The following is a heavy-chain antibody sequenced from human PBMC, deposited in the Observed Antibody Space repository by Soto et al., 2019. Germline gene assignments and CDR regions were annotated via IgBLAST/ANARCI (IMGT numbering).Heavy chain of an antibody. V-gene: IGHV3-23*01. CDR3: AKDNLGYYYDSSGYY. CDR1: GFTFSSYA. Sequence: PGGSLRLSCAASGFTFSSYAMSWVRQAPGKGLEWVSAISGSGGSAYYADSVKGRFTISRDNSKNTLYLQMNSLRAEDTAVYYCAKDNLGYYYDSSGYYLGQGTLVTVSS. CDR2: ISGSGGSA. D-gene: IGHD3-22*01. J-gene: IGHJ4*02.